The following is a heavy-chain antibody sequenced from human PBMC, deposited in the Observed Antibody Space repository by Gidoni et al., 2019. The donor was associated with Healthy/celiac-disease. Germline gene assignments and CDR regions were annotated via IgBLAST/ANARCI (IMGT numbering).Heavy chain of an antibody. Sequence: EVQLVESGGGLVKPGVSLRLSCSASGFPFSSYSMTWVRQARGKGLEWVSSSSSSRSYIYYADAVKGRFTISRDNAKNSLYLQRNSLRAEDTAVYYCARGGATIRLDAFDIWGQGTRVTVSS. CDR1: GFPFSSYS. V-gene: IGHV3-21*01. CDR2: SSSSRSYI. D-gene: IGHD5-12*01. J-gene: IGHJ3*02. CDR3: ARGGATIRLDAFDI.